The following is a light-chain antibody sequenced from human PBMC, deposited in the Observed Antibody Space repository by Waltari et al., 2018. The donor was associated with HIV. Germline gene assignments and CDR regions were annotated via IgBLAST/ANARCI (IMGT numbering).Light chain of an antibody. J-gene: IGLJ1*01. CDR2: SNN. CDR3: AAWDDSLKGGA. V-gene: IGLV1-44*01. CDR1: TSKIGGNT. Sequence: QSVLAQPPSASGTPGQRVTISCSGSTSKIGGNTVSRYQQLPGTAPKLLIYSNNHRPSGVPDRFSGSTSGTSASLVISGLQSEDEADYYCAAWDDSLKGGAFGPGTKVTVL.